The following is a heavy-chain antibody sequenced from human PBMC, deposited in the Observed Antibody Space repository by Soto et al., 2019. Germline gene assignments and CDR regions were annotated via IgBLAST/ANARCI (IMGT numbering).Heavy chain of an antibody. CDR2: ISIDGSST. V-gene: IGHV3-74*01. J-gene: IGHJ4*02. D-gene: IGHD5-12*01. CDR1: GFTFSNSW. Sequence: GGSLRLSCAASGFTFSNSWMHWVRRAPGKGLVWVSRISIDGSSTNYADSVKGRFTISRDNAKNTLYLQMNSLRAEDTAIYYCARPIVFGGYDRVIFDYWGQGTLVTVSS. CDR3: ARPIVFGGYDRVIFDY.